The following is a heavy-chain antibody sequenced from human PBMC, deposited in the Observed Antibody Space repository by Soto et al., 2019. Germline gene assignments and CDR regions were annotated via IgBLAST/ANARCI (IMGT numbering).Heavy chain of an antibody. CDR3: AKDGSIAVAGADRSTGGNYYYYGMDV. CDR1: GYIFTGYY. J-gene: IGHJ6*02. D-gene: IGHD6-19*01. V-gene: IGHV1-2*02. CDR2: IHPNSGGT. Sequence: ASVKVSCKASGYIFTGYYLHWVRQAPGQGLEWMGWIHPNSGGTNYAQKFQGRVTMTRDTSISTAYMELSSLRAEDTTVYYCAKDGSIAVAGADRSTGGNYYYYGMDVWGQGTTVTVSS.